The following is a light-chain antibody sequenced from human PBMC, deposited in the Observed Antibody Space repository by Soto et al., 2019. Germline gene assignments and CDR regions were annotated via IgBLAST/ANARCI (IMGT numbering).Light chain of an antibody. V-gene: IGKV3-20*01. Sequence: EIVLTQSPGTLSLSPGERATLSCRASQSVSSSYLAWYQQKPGQAPRLLIYGASSRATGIPDRFSGSGSGTDFTLTISRLGPEDFAVSYCQQYGSSLLTFGGGTKVEIK. CDR1: QSVSSSY. CDR3: QQYGSSLLT. J-gene: IGKJ4*01. CDR2: GAS.